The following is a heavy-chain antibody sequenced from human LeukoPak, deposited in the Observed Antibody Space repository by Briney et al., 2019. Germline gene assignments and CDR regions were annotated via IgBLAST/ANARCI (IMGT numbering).Heavy chain of an antibody. CDR1: GFSLSTSGVG. Sequence: SGPTLVKPTQTLTLTCTFSGFSLSTSGVGVGWIRQPPGKALEWLALIYWNDDKRYSPSLKNRLTNTKDTSKNQVVLTMTNMDPVDTATYYCAHSSSTMLRGVIWRGGFDYWGQGTLVTVSS. J-gene: IGHJ4*02. V-gene: IGHV2-5*01. D-gene: IGHD3-10*01. CDR2: IYWNDDK. CDR3: AHSSSTMLRGVIWRGGFDY.